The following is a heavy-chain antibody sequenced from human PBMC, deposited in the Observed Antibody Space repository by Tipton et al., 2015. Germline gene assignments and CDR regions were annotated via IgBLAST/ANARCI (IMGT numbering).Heavy chain of an antibody. CDR2: IYADGST. CDR3: ATRHPTRPRRTGSDY. J-gene: IGHJ4*02. CDR1: GFSVSANY. Sequence: SLRLSCVASGFSVSANYMHWVRQAPGKGLEWVSVIYADGSTYYTDFVKGRFTISRDNSKNTLSLQMNSLRAADTALYYCATRHPTRPRRTGSDYWGQGTLVTVSS. D-gene: IGHD3-10*01. V-gene: IGHV3-53*01.